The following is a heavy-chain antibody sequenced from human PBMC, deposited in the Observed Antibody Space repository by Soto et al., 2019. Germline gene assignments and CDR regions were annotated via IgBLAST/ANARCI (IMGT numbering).Heavy chain of an antibody. CDR3: ARESVGDSLFSNYAMEV. CDR1: LFSVRSNY. J-gene: IGHJ6*02. Sequence: VGSLRLSCLASLFSVRSNYRSLVLQDPLKGLEWVSVIYAGGSTYYADSVEGRFTISRDNSKNTLYLQMNSLGADDTATYFCARESVGDSLFSNYAMEVWGQGTTVTVSS. D-gene: IGHD2-21*01. CDR2: IYAGGST. V-gene: IGHV3-66*01.